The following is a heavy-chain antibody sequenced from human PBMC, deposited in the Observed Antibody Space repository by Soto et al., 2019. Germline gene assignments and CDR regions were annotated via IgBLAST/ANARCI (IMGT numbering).Heavy chain of an antibody. CDR1: GFTFSPYA. V-gene: IGHV3-23*01. J-gene: IGHJ4*02. D-gene: IGHD1-1*01. CDR3: AKRTGLAY. Sequence: EGALRVSCAASGFTFSPYAMSWVRQAPVTGLEWVSAISGSGCSTSYTDSLKGRFTISRDKSKNTLYLQMNSRRAEDTAVYYCAKRTGLAYWGQGPLVTVS. CDR2: ISGSGCST.